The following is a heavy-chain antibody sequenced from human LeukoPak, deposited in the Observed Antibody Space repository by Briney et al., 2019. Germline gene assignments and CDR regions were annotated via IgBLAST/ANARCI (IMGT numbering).Heavy chain of an antibody. CDR1: GGSFSGYY. D-gene: IGHD3-10*01. J-gene: IGHJ4*01. CDR3: ARAVRPSRTPASIFDY. Sequence: SETLSLTCAVYGGSFSGYYWSWIRQPPGKGLEWIGEINHSGSTNYNPSLKSRVTISVDTSKNQFSLKLSSVTAADTAVYYCARAVRPSRTPASIFDYWGHGTLVTFSS. V-gene: IGHV4-34*01. CDR2: INHSGST.